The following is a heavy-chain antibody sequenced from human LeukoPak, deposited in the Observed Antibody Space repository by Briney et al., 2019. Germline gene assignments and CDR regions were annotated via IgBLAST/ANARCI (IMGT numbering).Heavy chain of an antibody. Sequence: PGGSLRLSCADSGFTFSGYWMNWVRQAPGKGLEWVANINQNGGEKYYVDSVKGRLTISRDNGKNSLYLQMNSLRAEDTAVYYCARYRHLGYWGQGTLVTVSS. V-gene: IGHV3-7*01. J-gene: IGHJ4*02. CDR2: INQNGGEK. CDR1: GFTFSGYW. CDR3: ARYRHLGY.